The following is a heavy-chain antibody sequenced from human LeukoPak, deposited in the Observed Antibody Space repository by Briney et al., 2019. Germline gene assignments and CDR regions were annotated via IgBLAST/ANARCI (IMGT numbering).Heavy chain of an antibody. J-gene: IGHJ6*03. CDR1: GFTFSNYA. CDR3: AKGYFSGNAAYYFYYMDD. Sequence: GGSLRLSCAASGFTFSNYAMNWVRQAPGKGLGWVSGVSGSGTYTFYTDSVKGRFTISRDNSKNTVFLQMNSLRAEDTAVYYCAKGYFSGNAAYYFYYMDDWGKGTTVTLSS. CDR2: VSGSGTYT. V-gene: IGHV3-23*01. D-gene: IGHD4-23*01.